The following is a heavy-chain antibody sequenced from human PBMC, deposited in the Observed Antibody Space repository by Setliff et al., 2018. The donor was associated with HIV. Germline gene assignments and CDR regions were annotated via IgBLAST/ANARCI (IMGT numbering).Heavy chain of an antibody. D-gene: IGHD3-10*01. V-gene: IGHV1-3*01. J-gene: IGHJ4*02. CDR1: GYSFSGYA. CDR2: INGGNGDT. CDR3: AREGGNYFGSGTQGFDY. Sequence: ASVKVSCKAAGYSFSGYALHWVRQAPGQRLEWMGRINGGNGDTVHSQKLWGRVTITRDRTATTVYMELSNLRSEDTAVHYCAREGGNYFGSGTQGFDYWGQGTLVTVSS.